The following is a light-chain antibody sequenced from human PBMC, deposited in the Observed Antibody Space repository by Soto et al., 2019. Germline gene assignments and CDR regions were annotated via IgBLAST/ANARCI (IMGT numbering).Light chain of an antibody. CDR2: AAS. V-gene: IGKV1-9*01. Sequence: TQMTESPSSLSALLAGVLSMTYRASQSISSYLAWYQQKPGKAPKLLIYAASTLQSGVPSRFSGSGSGTEFTLTISSLQPEDFATYYCQQSNSMPLTFGGGTKVDIK. CDR1: QSISSY. CDR3: QQSNSMPLT. J-gene: IGKJ4*01.